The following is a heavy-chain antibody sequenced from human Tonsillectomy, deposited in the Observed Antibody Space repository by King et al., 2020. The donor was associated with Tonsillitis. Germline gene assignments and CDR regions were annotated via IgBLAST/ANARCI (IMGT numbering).Heavy chain of an antibody. CDR1: GGSVSSGSYY. CDR3: ARDLRSARRDYGDLDY. D-gene: IGHD4-17*01. Sequence: QLQESGPGLVKPSETLSLTCTVSGGSVSSGSYYWSWIRQPPGKGLEWIGYIYYSGSTNYNPSLKSRVTISVDTSKNQFSLKLSSVTAADTAVYYCARDLRSARRDYGDLDYWGQGTLVTVSS. CDR2: IYYSGST. V-gene: IGHV4-61*01. J-gene: IGHJ4*02.